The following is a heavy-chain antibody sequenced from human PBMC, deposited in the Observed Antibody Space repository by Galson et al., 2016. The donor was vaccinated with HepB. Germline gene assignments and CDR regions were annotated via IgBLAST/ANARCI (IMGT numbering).Heavy chain of an antibody. CDR3: ARGYYYDTAGYYRPYCFDY. D-gene: IGHD3-22*01. CDR1: GYTFTGYY. CDR2: VNPNTGGT. Sequence: SVKVSCKASGYTFTGYYMHWVRQAPGQGLEWMGWVNPNTGGTKYAQKFQGSVTMTRDTSISTAYMELSRLRSDDTAVYYCARGYYYDTAGYYRPYCFDYWGQGTLVTVSS. V-gene: IGHV1-2*04. J-gene: IGHJ4*02.